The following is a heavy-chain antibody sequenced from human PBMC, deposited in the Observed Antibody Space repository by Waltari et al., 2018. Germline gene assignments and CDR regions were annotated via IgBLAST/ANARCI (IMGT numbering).Heavy chain of an antibody. CDR2: IWYDGSNK. V-gene: IGHV3-33*01. D-gene: IGHD3-3*01. CDR1: GFTFSSYG. CDR3: ARYDLSAGWFDP. J-gene: IGHJ5*02. Sequence: QVQLVESGGGVVQPGRSLRPSCAASGFTFSSYGMHWVRQAPGKGLEGVAVIWYDGSNKYYADAVKGRFTISRDNSKNTLYLQMNSLRAEDTAVYDCARYDLSAGWFDPWGQGTLVTVSS.